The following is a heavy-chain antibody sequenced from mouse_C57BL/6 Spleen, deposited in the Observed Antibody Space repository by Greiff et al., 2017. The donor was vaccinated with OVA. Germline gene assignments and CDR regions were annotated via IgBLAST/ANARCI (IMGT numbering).Heavy chain of an antibody. Sequence: DVKLQESGPELVKPGASVKMSCKASGYTFTDYNMHWVKQSHGKSLEWIGYINPNNGGTSYNQKFKGKATLTVNKSSSTAYMELRSLTSEDSAVYYCARRGYSNYRFAYWGQGTLVTVSA. V-gene: IGHV1-22*01. D-gene: IGHD2-5*01. CDR2: INPNNGGT. CDR1: GYTFTDYN. J-gene: IGHJ3*01. CDR3: ARRGYSNYRFAY.